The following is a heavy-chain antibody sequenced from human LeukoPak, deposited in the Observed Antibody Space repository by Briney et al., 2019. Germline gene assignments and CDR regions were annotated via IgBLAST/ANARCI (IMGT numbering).Heavy chain of an antibody. D-gene: IGHD3-3*01. CDR2: INTKSGRT. J-gene: IGHJ5*02. Sequence: ASVKVSCKTSGYSFTGYYIHWVRQAPGQGLEWMGCINTKSGRTSCAGKFQGRLTMTMGQSITTAYMNMAWLPSDDTAIYFSASADFIDAGPYLIVPWGQGSLATVSS. V-gene: IGHV1-2*02. CDR1: GYSFTGYY. CDR3: ASADFIDAGPYLIVP.